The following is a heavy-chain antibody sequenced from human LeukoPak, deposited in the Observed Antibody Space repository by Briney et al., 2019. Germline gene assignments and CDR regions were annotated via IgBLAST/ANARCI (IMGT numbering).Heavy chain of an antibody. J-gene: IGHJ3*02. Sequence: PGGSLRLSCAASGFTVSSNYMSWVRQAPGKGLEWVSVIYSGGSTYYADSVKGRFTISRDNSKNTLYLQMNSLRAEDTAVYYCAKDPQYSGSTYDAFDIWGQGTMVAVSS. V-gene: IGHV3-66*02. D-gene: IGHD5-12*01. CDR2: IYSGGST. CDR1: GFTVSSNY. CDR3: AKDPQYSGSTYDAFDI.